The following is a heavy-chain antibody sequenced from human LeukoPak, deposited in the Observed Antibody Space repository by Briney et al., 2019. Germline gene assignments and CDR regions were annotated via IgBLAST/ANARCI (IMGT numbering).Heavy chain of an antibody. Sequence: GSLRLSCAASGFTFSSYWMHWVRQAPGKGLVWVSRINSDGSSTSYADSVKGGFTISRDKAKNTLYLQMNSLRAEDTAVYYCATASRYCSSTSCRDYWGQGTLVTVSS. CDR1: GFTFSSYW. CDR2: INSDGSST. D-gene: IGHD2-2*01. CDR3: ATASRYCSSTSCRDY. V-gene: IGHV3-74*01. J-gene: IGHJ4*02.